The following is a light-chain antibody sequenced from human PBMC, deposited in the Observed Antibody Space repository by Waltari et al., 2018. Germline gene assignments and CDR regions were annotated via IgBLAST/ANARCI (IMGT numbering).Light chain of an antibody. CDR3: LAYTTSGTWV. CDR2: DDT. V-gene: IGLV2-14*02. Sequence: WVQQHPGKGPKGGMCDDTERPSGVANRFSGSESGNTASLTISGLQAEDEADYYCLAYTTSGTWVFGGGTKLTVL. J-gene: IGLJ3*02.